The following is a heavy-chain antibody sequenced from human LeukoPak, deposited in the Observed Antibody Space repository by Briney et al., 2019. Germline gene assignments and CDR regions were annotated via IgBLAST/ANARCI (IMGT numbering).Heavy chain of an antibody. CDR2: IYYSGST. V-gene: IGHV4-59*01. D-gene: IGHD6-19*01. CDR1: GGSISSYY. J-gene: IGHJ4*02. Sequence: SETLSLTCTVSGGSISSYYWSWIRQPPGKGLEWIGYIYYSGSTNYNPSLKSRVTISVDTSKNQFSLKLSSVTAADTAVYYCARARGYSSGYYFDYWAREPWSPSPQ. CDR3: ARARGYSSGYYFDY.